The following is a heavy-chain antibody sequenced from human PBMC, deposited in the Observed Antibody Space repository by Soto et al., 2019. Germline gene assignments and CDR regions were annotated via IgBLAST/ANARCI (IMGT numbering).Heavy chain of an antibody. V-gene: IGHV3-23*01. CDR3: VDGLSWLHAF. J-gene: IGHJ4*02. D-gene: IGHD5-12*01. Sequence: GGSLRLSCATSGFTFSSFAMSWVRQAPGRGLEWVSGITHSGDSLYYADSVKGRFTISRDNSKNTVWLQMNSLRAEDTAIFYCVDGLSWLHAFWGQGSLVTGSS. CDR2: ITHSGDSL. CDR1: GFTFSSFA.